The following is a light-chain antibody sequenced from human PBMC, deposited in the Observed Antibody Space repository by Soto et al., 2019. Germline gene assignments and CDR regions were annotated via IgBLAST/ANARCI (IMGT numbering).Light chain of an antibody. V-gene: IGKV3-15*01. CDR3: QYYDRWPRPWA. J-gene: IGKJ1*01. CDR1: QSVGSN. Sequence: EIVMTQSPATLSVSPGERATLSCRASQSVGSNLAWYQQKPGQAPGLLTYGAYTRASGIPARLSGRGSGTVYPRASNFVQSEGDAVYFCQYYDRWPRPWALGQGTKV. CDR2: GAY.